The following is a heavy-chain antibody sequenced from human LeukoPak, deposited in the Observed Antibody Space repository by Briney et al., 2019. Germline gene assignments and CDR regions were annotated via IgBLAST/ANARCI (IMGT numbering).Heavy chain of an antibody. J-gene: IGHJ4*02. D-gene: IGHD4-23*01. V-gene: IGHV3-11*01. Sequence: GRSLRLSCVASGFSFGDHYMSWIRQAPGKGLEWVSYITSSGNYMNYADSVRGRFTISRDNAKNTLFLQMNSLRGEDTAVYYCAREARATPDFWGQGTLVTVSS. CDR2: ITSSGNYM. CDR3: AREARATPDF. CDR1: GFSFGDHY.